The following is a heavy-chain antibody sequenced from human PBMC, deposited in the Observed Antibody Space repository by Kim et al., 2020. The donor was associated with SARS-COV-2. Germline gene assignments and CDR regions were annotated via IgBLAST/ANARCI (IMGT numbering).Heavy chain of an antibody. J-gene: IGHJ5*02. CDR1: GYSFTSYW. Sequence: GESLKISCKGSGYSFTSYWISWVRQMPGKGLEWMGRIDPSDSYTNYSPSFQGHVTISADKSISTAYLQWSSLKASDTAMYYCARPETVRGVIESWFDPWGQGTLVTVSS. CDR2: IDPSDSYT. CDR3: ARPETVRGVIESWFDP. D-gene: IGHD3-10*01. V-gene: IGHV5-10-1*01.